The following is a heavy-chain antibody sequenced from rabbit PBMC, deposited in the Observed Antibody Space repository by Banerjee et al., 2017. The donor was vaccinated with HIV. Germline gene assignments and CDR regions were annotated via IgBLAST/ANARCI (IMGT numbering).Heavy chain of an antibody. CDR1: GFSFSSGYD. CDR3: AGGDGGSSWGFKL. Sequence: QSLEESGGDLVKPGASLTLTCTASGFSFSSGYDMCWVRQAPGKGLGLIGCIYTGSSGNTYYASWAKGRFTISKTSSTTVTLQMTSLTAADTATYFCAGGDGGSSWGFKLWGQGTLVTVS. V-gene: IGHV1S40*01. CDR2: IYTGSSGNT. J-gene: IGHJ4*01. D-gene: IGHD4-2*01.